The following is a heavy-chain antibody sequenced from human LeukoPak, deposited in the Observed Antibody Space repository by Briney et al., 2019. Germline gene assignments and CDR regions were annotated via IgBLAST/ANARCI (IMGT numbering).Heavy chain of an antibody. CDR3: ARIPPPDYDFWSGYSVNYYGMDV. CDR2: IRFTGSYI. CDR1: GFTFTSYS. Sequence: GGSLRLSCAASGFTFTSYSMNWVRQAPGRGLEWVSSIRFTGSYIYYADSVKGRFTISRDNAKNSLYLQMNSLRDEDTAVYYCARIPPPDYDFWSGYSVNYYGMDVWGQGTTVTVSS. D-gene: IGHD3-3*01. V-gene: IGHV3-21*01. J-gene: IGHJ6*02.